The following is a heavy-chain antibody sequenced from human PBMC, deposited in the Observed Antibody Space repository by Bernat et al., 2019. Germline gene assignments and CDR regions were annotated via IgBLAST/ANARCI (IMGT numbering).Heavy chain of an antibody. CDR1: GFSFSSYA. Sequence: EVRVLESGGGFLQPGGSLRLSCAASGFSFSSYAMSWVRQAPGQGLECVSTISGSGDSTFYANSVRGRFTISRDNSKNTLYLQMNSLRAEDTAVYYCARIGTGRPFDPWGQGTLVTVSS. V-gene: IGHV3-23*01. J-gene: IGHJ5*02. D-gene: IGHD6-13*01. CDR3: ARIGTGRPFDP. CDR2: ISGSGDST.